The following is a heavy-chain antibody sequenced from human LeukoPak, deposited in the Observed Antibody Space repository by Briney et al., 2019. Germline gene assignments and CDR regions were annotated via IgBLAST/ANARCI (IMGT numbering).Heavy chain of an antibody. CDR2: IYTSGST. CDR1: GGSISSYY. J-gene: IGHJ6*03. Sequence: PSETLSLTCTVSGGSISSYYWSWVRQPAGKGLEWIGRIYTSGSTNYNPSLKSRVTMSVDTSKNQFSLKLSSVTAADTAVYYCARVLDYGPGKGYYYYMDVWGKGTTVTVSS. D-gene: IGHD3-16*01. CDR3: ARVLDYGPGKGYYYYMDV. V-gene: IGHV4-4*07.